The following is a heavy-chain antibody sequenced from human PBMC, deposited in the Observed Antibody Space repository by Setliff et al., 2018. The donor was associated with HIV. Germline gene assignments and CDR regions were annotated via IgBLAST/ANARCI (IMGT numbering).Heavy chain of an antibody. CDR2: IYHSGST. D-gene: IGHD7-27*01. CDR1: GYPISSGYY. Sequence: SETLSLTCTVSGYPISSGYYWGWIRQPPGKGLEWIGSIYHSGSTHYNPSLKSRVTISVDTSKNQFSLKLSSVTAADTAVYYCASRTGAGYWGQGTLVTVSS. J-gene: IGHJ4*02. CDR3: ASRTGAGY. V-gene: IGHV4-38-2*02.